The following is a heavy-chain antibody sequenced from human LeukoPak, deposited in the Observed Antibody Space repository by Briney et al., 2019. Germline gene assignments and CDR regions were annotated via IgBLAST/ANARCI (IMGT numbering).Heavy chain of an antibody. CDR1: GYTFTSYY. D-gene: IGHD6-6*01. CDR3: ARGSSIAALVDY. V-gene: IGHV1-46*01. Sequence: ASVKVSCKASGYTFTSYYMHWVRQAPGQGLEWMGIINPSGGSTSYAQKFQGRVTMTRDMSTSTVYMELSSLRAEDTAVYYCARGSSIAALVDYWGQGTLVTVSS. J-gene: IGHJ4*02. CDR2: INPSGGST.